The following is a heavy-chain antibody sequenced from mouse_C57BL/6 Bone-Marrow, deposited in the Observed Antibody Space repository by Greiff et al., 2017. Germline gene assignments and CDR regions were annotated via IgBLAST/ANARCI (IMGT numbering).Heavy chain of an antibody. CDR3: ATLRLGDY. Sequence: QVQLQQFGAELARPGASVKLSCKASGYTFTSYGISWVKQRTGQGLEWIGEIYPRSGNTYYNEKFKGKATLTADKSSSTAYMELRSLTSEDSAVYFCATLRLGDYWGQGTTLTVSS. CDR2: IYPRSGNT. CDR1: GYTFTSYG. V-gene: IGHV1-81*01. D-gene: IGHD1-2*01. J-gene: IGHJ2*01.